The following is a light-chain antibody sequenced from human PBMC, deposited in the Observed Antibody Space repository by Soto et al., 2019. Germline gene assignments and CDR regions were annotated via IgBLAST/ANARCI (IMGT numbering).Light chain of an antibody. Sequence: QSVLTQPPSVSGAPGQRVTISCTGSSSNIGAGYDVHWYQQLPGTAPKLLIYGNSNRPSGVPDRFSGSKSGTSASLAITGLQAEDEADYYCQSYDSSLVRVFGPGTKVTVL. J-gene: IGLJ1*01. CDR1: SSNIGAGYD. CDR2: GNS. CDR3: QSYDSSLVRV. V-gene: IGLV1-40*01.